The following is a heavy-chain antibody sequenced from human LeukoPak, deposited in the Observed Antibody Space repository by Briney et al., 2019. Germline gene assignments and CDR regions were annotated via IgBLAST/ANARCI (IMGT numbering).Heavy chain of an antibody. J-gene: IGHJ6*03. V-gene: IGHV3-7*01. CDR2: IKEDGVEK. D-gene: IGHD2-2*01. Sequence: PGGSLRLSCAASGFSFSSFWMSWVRQVPGKGLEWVANIKEDGVEKDYVDSVRGRFTISRDNARNSLYLQMNSLRAEDTAVYYCARDWMGYCSSNSCHLYYMDVWGKGTTVTVSS. CDR1: GFSFSSFW. CDR3: ARDWMGYCSSNSCHLYYMDV.